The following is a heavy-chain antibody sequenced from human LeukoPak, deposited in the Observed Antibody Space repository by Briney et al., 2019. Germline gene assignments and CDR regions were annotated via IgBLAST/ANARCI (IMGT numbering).Heavy chain of an antibody. Sequence: HGESLKISCKGSGYSFTSYWIGWVRQMPGEGLEWMGIIYPGDSDTRYSPSFQGQVAISADKSISTAYLQWSSLKASDTAMYYCARPYCSSTSCPIDYWGQGTLVTVSS. J-gene: IGHJ4*02. CDR1: GYSFTSYW. V-gene: IGHV5-51*01. CDR2: IYPGDSDT. D-gene: IGHD2-2*01. CDR3: ARPYCSSTSCPIDY.